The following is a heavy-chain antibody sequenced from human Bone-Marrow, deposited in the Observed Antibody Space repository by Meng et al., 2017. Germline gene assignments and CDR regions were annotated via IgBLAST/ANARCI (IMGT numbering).Heavy chain of an antibody. CDR2: IYHSGNT. D-gene: IGHD6-13*01. Sequence: QVQLQESGPGLVKPSGTLSLTCAVSGGSISSSSYYWGWIRQPPGKGLEWIGEIYHSGNTNYNASLKSRVTLSIDKSKNQFSLKLSSVTAADTAVYYCARKAVAGNFDYWGQGTLVTVSS. J-gene: IGHJ4*02. CDR1: GGSISSSSYY. CDR3: ARKAVAGNFDY. V-gene: IGHV4-39*07.